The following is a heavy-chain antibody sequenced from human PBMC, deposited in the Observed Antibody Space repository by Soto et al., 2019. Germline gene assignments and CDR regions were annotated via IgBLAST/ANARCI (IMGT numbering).Heavy chain of an antibody. D-gene: IGHD6-13*01. CDR2: LSSSGDST. Sequence: EVQLLESGGGLLQPGGSLRLSCAASGFTFSSYAMSWVRQAPGKGLEWVSALSSSGDSTYYADSVKGRFTISRDNSKSTLYLQMNSLSSEDTAVYYCAKLEGYSSTWFKVAHFDYCGQGPLVTVSS. J-gene: IGHJ4*02. CDR3: AKLEGYSSTWFKVAHFDY. CDR1: GFTFSSYA. V-gene: IGHV3-23*01.